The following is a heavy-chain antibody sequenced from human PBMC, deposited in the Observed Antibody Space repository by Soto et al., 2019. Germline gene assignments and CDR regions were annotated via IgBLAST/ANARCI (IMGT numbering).Heavy chain of an antibody. CDR1: GGTFSSYT. CDR3: AIGMLGYCTNGVCYTEYFQH. V-gene: IGHV1-69*02. CDR2: IIPILGIA. J-gene: IGHJ1*01. D-gene: IGHD2-8*01. Sequence: SVKVSCKASGGTFSSYTISWVRQAPGQGPEWMGRIIPILGIANYAQKFQGRVTITADKSTSTAYMELSSLRSEDTAVYYCAIGMLGYCTNGVCYTEYFQHWGQGTLVTVSS.